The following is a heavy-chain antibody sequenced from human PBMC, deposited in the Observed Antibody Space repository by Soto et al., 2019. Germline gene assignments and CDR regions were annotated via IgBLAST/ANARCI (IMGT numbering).Heavy chain of an antibody. CDR2: ISGSGGST. CDR3: AKDLVGVVDRAY. CDR1: GFTFSSNA. Sequence: EVQLLESGGGLVQPGGSLRLSCAASGFTFSSNAMSWVRQAPGKGLEWVSAISGSGGSTYYADSVKGRFTISRDNSKNTLYLQMNSLRAEDTAVYYCAKDLVGVVDRAYWGQGTLVTVSS. V-gene: IGHV3-23*01. J-gene: IGHJ4*02. D-gene: IGHD3-16*01.